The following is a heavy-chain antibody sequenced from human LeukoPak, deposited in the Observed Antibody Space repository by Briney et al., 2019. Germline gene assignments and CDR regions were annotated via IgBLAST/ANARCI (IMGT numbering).Heavy chain of an antibody. CDR2: IYCNAET. CDR1: GFSLTTGGGA. Sequence: ESGPTLVKPTQTLTLTCTFSGFSLTTGGGAVGWLRRPPGKALEGLALIYCNAETRYRPSLGSRLTVTKAASNNHVVLTTTNMDPEDTATYYCAQDKDYRMVVWGQGTTVTVSS. J-gene: IGHJ6*02. D-gene: IGHD3-16*02. CDR3: AQDKDYRMVV. V-gene: IGHV2-5*01.